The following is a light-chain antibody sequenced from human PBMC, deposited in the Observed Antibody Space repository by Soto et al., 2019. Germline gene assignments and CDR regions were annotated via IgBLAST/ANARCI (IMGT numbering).Light chain of an antibody. J-gene: IGLJ3*02. CDR3: QSFDSSLNSWV. CDR1: SFNIGGGYD. Sequence: QPVLTQPPSVSGAPGQRVTISCTGSSFNIGGGYDVHWYQQFPGAAPKVLIYGDFNRPSGVADRFSGSRSGTSASLAITGLQADDEADYYCQSFDSSLNSWVFGGGTKLTVL. CDR2: GDF. V-gene: IGLV1-40*01.